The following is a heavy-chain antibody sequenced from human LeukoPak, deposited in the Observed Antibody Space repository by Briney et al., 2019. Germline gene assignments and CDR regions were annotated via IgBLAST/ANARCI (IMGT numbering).Heavy chain of an antibody. CDR2: ISPYNGDS. CDR1: GYPFTNYG. Sequence: ASVKVSCKASGYPFTNYGLTWVRQAPGRGPEWMGWISPYNGDSSYGHKFQGRFTLTTDTSTTTAYMELRSLTSDDTAVYYCARARAGGYIDRFSSWGQGTLVTVSS. D-gene: IGHD3-16*02. J-gene: IGHJ4*02. V-gene: IGHV1-18*01. CDR3: ARARAGGYIDRFSS.